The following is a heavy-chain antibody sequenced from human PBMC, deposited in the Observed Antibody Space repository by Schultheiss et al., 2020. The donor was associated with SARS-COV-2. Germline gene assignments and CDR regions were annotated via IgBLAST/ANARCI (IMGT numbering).Heavy chain of an antibody. J-gene: IGHJ5*02. V-gene: IGHV4-59*01. CDR1: EGYISTYH. Sequence: SETLSLTHTVSEGYISTYHWTWIRQALGKGLAWIGNIYYNGSTNYNPSLKSRVTISVDTSKNQFSLKVTSVTAADTAVYYCARDLAYDFWRGYSGWFDPWGQGALVNVSS. CDR3: ARDLAYDFWRGYSGWFDP. D-gene: IGHD3-3*01. CDR2: IYYNGST.